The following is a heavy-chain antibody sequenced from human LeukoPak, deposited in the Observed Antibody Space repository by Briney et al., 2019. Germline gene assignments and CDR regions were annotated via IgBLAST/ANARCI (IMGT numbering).Heavy chain of an antibody. CDR1: GGTFSSYA. J-gene: IGHJ6*03. CDR2: IIPIFGTA. Sequence: GASVKVSCKASGGTFSSYAITWVRQAPGQGLEWMGGIIPIFGTANYAQKFQGRVTITADESTSTAYMELSSLRSEDTAVYYCASRQQLIRHPNYYYYYMDVWGKGTTVTISS. D-gene: IGHD6-13*01. CDR3: ASRQQLIRHPNYYYYYMDV. V-gene: IGHV1-69*13.